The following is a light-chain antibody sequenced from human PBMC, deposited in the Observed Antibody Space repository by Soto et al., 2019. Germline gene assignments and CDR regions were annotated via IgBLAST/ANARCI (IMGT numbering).Light chain of an antibody. V-gene: IGKV1-5*01. Sequence: DIQMTQSPSTLSASVGDRVTITCRASDTISNWLAWYQQKPGKAPKVLIFDASNLQSGVPSRFSGSGSGTEFTLTFSSLQPDDFATYYCQHYDNNVYTFGQGTKLEI. J-gene: IGKJ2*01. CDR1: DTISNW. CDR3: QHYDNNVYT. CDR2: DAS.